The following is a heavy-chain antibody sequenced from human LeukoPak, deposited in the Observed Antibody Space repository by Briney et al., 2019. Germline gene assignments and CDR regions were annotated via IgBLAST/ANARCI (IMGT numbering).Heavy chain of an antibody. CDR3: ARDHDYAFDY. CDR1: GFTFSDYY. V-gene: IGHV3-11*06. J-gene: IGHJ4*02. Sequence: KTGGSLRLSCAASGFTFSDYYMSWIRQAPGKGLEWVSYISSSSSYTDYADSVKGRFTISRDNAKNSLYLQMNSLRDEDTAVYYCARDHDYAFDYWGQGTLVTVSS. D-gene: IGHD4-17*01. CDR2: ISSSSSYT.